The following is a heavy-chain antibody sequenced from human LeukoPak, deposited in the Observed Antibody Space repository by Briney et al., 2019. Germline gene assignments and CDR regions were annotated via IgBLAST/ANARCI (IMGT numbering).Heavy chain of an antibody. V-gene: IGHV3-7*03. D-gene: IGHD6-13*01. CDR1: GFTFSSYW. J-gene: IGHJ4*02. Sequence: GGSLRLSCAASGFTFSSYWMSWVRQAPGKGLEWVANIKQGGSEKYYVDSVKGRFTISRDNAKNSLYLQMNSLRAEDTAVYYCARDIPQTGYSSSWYFDYWGQGTLVTVSS. CDR3: ARDIPQTGYSSSWYFDY. CDR2: IKQGGSEK.